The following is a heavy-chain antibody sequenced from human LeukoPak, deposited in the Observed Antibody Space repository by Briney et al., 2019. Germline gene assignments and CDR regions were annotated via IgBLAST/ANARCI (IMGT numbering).Heavy chain of an antibody. J-gene: IGHJ6*03. CDR3: ARGARGILTGYYVADYYYYYMDG. Sequence: AAVKVSCKPSGYTFTSYDINLVRQATGPGLEWMGLMKPNSGNTGYAQKFQGRVTITRNTSISTAYMELRSLRSEDTAVYYWARGARGILTGYYVADYYYYYMDGWGKGTTVTVSS. D-gene: IGHD3-9*01. CDR2: MKPNSGNT. CDR1: GYTFTSYD. V-gene: IGHV1-8*03.